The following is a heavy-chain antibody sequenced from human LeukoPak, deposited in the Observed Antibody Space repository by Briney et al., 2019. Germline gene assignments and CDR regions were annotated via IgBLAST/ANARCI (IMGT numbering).Heavy chain of an antibody. D-gene: IGHD3-3*01. CDR1: GGSISSYY. V-gene: IGHV4-59*12. J-gene: IGHJ6*03. Sequence: SETLSLTCTVSGGSISSYYWSWIRQPPGKGLEWIGYIYYSGSTNYNPSLKSRVTISVDTSKNQFSLKLSSVTAADTAVYYCARDLLYYDFWSDSMDYYYMDVWGKGTTVTVSS. CDR2: IYYSGST. CDR3: ARDLLYYDFWSDSMDYYYMDV.